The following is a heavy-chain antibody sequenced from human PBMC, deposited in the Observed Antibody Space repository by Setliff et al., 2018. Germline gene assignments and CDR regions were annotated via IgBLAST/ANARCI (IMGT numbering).Heavy chain of an antibody. J-gene: IGHJ4*02. CDR1: GYTLTELS. CDR3: ARALGATITHFDY. CDR2: FDPEDGET. Sequence: GASVKVSCKVSGYTLTELSMHWVRQAPGKGLEWMGGFDPEDGETIYAQKFQGRVTMTEDTSISTAYMELSRLRSDDTAVYYCARALGATITHFDYWGQGTLVTVS. D-gene: IGHD1-26*01. V-gene: IGHV1-24*01.